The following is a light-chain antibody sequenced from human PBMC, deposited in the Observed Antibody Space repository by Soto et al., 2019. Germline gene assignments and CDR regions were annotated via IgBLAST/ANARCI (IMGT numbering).Light chain of an antibody. CDR1: QSVSSN. V-gene: IGKV3-15*01. Sequence: EIVMTQSPATLSVSPGERATLSCRASQSVSSNLAWYQQTPGQAPRLLIYGAFTRATGVPARFSGSGSGTEFTLTISSLQSEDFAVYYCQQYNNWPSHIPVGPGTKVDSK. CDR2: GAF. J-gene: IGKJ3*01. CDR3: QQYNNWPSHIP.